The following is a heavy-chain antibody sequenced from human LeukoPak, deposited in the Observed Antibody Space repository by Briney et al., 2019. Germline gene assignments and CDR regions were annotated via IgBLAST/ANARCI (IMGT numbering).Heavy chain of an antibody. CDR3: ASAGYCSGGSCP. V-gene: IGHV4-59*01. J-gene: IGHJ5*02. CDR2: IYYSGST. D-gene: IGHD2-15*01. CDR1: GGSISSYY. Sequence: PSETLSLTCTVSGGSISSYYWSWIRQPPGKGLEWIGYIYYSGSTNYNPSLKSRVTISVDTSKNQFSLKLSSVTAVDTAVYYCASAGYCSGGSCPWGQGTLVTVSS.